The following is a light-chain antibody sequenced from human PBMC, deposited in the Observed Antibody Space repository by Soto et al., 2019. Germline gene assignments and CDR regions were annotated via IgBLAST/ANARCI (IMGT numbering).Light chain of an antibody. CDR1: QSVSSNY. CDR2: GAS. CDR3: QQYGSSPWT. J-gene: IGKJ1*01. Sequence: EIVLTQSPGTLSLSPGERATLSCRASQSVSSNYLAWYQQKPGQAPRPLIYGASSRATGIPDRFSGSGAGTDFTLTISRLEPEDFAVYYCQQYGSSPWTFVQGTKVDIK. V-gene: IGKV3-20*01.